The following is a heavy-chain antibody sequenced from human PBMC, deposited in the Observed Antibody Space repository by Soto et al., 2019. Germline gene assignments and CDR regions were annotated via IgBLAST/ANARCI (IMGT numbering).Heavy chain of an antibody. CDR2: ISHEGSNH. CDR1: GVGFSDFG. D-gene: IGHD2-21*02. CDR3: ANETRSRAVTATRVNGMDV. J-gene: IGHJ6*02. Sequence: QVQLVESGGCVVQPGRDLSLSCAPSGVGFSDFGMQWVRQAPRKGREWVADISHEGSNHDYGYPVKGRLSISRDHSKNRMYQQMNNLKLEDSAIYFCANETRSRAVTATRVNGMDVWAQGTTVTV. V-gene: IGHV3-30*18.